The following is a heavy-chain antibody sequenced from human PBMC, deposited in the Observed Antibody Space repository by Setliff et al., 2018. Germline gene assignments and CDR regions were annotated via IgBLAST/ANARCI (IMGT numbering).Heavy chain of an antibody. D-gene: IGHD2-15*01. CDR1: GYTIDSGYF. V-gene: IGHV4-38-2*01. J-gene: IGHJ4*02. CDR3: ARPGSAGFLGDY. Sequence: SETLSLTCAVSGYTIDSGYFWGWIRQPPGKGLEWIGNIFISGGITHYSPSLRSRVTIVVDTSKNQFSLKLTSVNAADTAVYYCARPGSAGFLGDYWGQGTLVTVSS. CDR2: IFISGGIT.